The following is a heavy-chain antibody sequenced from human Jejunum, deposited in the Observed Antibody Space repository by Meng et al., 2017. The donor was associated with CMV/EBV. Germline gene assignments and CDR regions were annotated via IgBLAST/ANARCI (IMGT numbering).Heavy chain of an antibody. D-gene: IGHD4-17*01. CDR3: ARIPVTSGSSYGLDV. Sequence: YTFSTYALAWVRQAPGRGLEWMGWVSAYNGDTNYAHQLHGRVSMTTDTSTTTAYMELRSLRSDDTGVYYCARIPVTSGSSYGLDVWGQGTTVTVSS. CDR1: YTFSTYA. J-gene: IGHJ6*02. V-gene: IGHV1-18*01. CDR2: VSAYNGDT.